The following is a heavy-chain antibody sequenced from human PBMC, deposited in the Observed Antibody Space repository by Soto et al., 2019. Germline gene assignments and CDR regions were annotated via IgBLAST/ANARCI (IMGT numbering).Heavy chain of an antibody. D-gene: IGHD3-22*01. Sequence: QVQLVESGGGVVQPGRSLRLSCAASGFTFSSYGMHWVRQAPGKGLEWVAVIWYDGSNKYYADSVKGRFTISRDNSKNTLYLQMNSLRAEDTAVYYCARCSGYYYPQYYFDYWGQGTLVTVSS. V-gene: IGHV3-33*01. CDR2: IWYDGSNK. CDR3: ARCSGYYYPQYYFDY. J-gene: IGHJ4*02. CDR1: GFTFSSYG.